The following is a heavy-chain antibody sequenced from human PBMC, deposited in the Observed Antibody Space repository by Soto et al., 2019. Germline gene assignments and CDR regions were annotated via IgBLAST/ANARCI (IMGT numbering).Heavy chain of an antibody. Sequence: SETLSLTCAVSGDSFTSNNWWTCVRQPPGQGLEWIGEIYRTGSTNYNPSLKSRVTISLDKSENQFSLKVTSLTAADTAVYYCASRDPGTSVDYWGQGTLVTVSS. CDR1: GDSFTSNNW. J-gene: IGHJ4*02. D-gene: IGHD1-7*01. CDR3: ASRDPGTSVDY. V-gene: IGHV4-4*02. CDR2: IYRTGST.